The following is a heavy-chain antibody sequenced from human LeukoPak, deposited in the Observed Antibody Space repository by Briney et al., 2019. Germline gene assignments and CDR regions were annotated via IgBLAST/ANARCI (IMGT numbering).Heavy chain of an antibody. Sequence: PSETLSLTCAVYGGSFSGYYWSWIRQPPEKGLEWIGEINHSGSTNYNPSLKSRVTISVDTSKNQFSLKLSSVTAADTAVYYCARAFTFYSSSWYSSKYFDYWGQGTLVTVSS. CDR1: GGSFSGYY. D-gene: IGHD6-13*01. CDR3: ARAFTFYSSSWYSSKYFDY. J-gene: IGHJ4*02. V-gene: IGHV4-34*01. CDR2: INHSGST.